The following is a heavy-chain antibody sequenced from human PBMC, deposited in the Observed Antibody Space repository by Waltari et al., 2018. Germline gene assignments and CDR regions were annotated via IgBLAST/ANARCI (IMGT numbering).Heavy chain of an antibody. CDR1: GGSISSYY. D-gene: IGHD1-26*01. Sequence: QVQLQESGPGLVTPSETLSLTCTVSGGSISSYYWSWIRQPPGKGLEWIGYIYYSGSTNYNPSLKSRVTISVDTSKNQFSLKLSSVTAADTAVYYCARVVSGSYYYYYMDVWGKGTTVTISS. V-gene: IGHV4-59*01. J-gene: IGHJ6*03. CDR3: ARVVSGSYYYYYMDV. CDR2: IYYSGST.